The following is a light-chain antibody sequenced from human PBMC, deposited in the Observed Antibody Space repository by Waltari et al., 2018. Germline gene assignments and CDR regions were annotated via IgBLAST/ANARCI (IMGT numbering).Light chain of an antibody. CDR1: QSISFY. CDR2: AAS. V-gene: IGKV1-39*01. CDR3: QQSYSTPHT. Sequence: DIQMTHSPSSLSASVGDRVTITCRASQSISFYLNWYQQKPGKAPKLLIYAASSLQSGVPSRFSGSGSGTDFTLTISSLQPEDFATYSCQQSYSTPHTFGQGTKLEIK. J-gene: IGKJ2*01.